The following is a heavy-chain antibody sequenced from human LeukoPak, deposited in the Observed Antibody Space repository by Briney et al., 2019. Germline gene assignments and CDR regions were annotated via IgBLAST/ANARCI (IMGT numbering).Heavy chain of an antibody. J-gene: IGHJ3*02. V-gene: IGHV1-2*02. CDR2: INPNSGGT. D-gene: IGHD3-22*01. CDR1: GYTFTGYY. Sequence: GASVKVSCKASGYTFTGYYMHWVRQAPGQGLEWMGWINPNSGGTNYAQKFQGRVTMTRDTSISTAYMELSRLRSDDTAVYYCAREANDSSGYYPKHDAFDIWDQGTMVTVSS. CDR3: AREANDSSGYYPKHDAFDI.